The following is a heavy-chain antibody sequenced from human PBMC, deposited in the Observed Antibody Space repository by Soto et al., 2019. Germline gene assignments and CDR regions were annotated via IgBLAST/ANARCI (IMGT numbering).Heavy chain of an antibody. CDR3: ARRVGATPPIN. Sequence: SETLSLTCTVSVISVSSASYHWAWVPQPPGKGLQWIGNIYYTGSTNYNPSLKSRVTISVDTSKNQFSLKLNSVTAADTAVYYCARRVGATPPINWGQGTLVTVSS. CDR1: VISVSSASYH. J-gene: IGHJ4*02. D-gene: IGHD1-26*01. V-gene: IGHV4-61*01. CDR2: IYYTGST.